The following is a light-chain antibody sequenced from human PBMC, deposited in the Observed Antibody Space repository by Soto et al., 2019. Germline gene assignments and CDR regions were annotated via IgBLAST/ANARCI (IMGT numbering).Light chain of an antibody. Sequence: EIVLTQSPGTLSLSPGERATLSCRASQSVSSSYLGWYQQKPGQAPRLLIYGASSRATGIPDRFSGSGSGTDFTLTISRLGPEDFAVYYCQRYGGSPLYTFGQGTKLEIK. CDR3: QRYGGSPLYT. V-gene: IGKV3-20*01. CDR1: QSVSSSY. J-gene: IGKJ2*01. CDR2: GAS.